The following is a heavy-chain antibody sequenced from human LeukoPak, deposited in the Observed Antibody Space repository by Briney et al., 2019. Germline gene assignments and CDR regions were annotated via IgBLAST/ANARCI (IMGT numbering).Heavy chain of an antibody. CDR2: IYYSGST. CDR1: GGSISSYY. J-gene: IGHJ4*02. CDR3: AGHHPRNTVDF. V-gene: IGHV4-59*08. D-gene: IGHD2/OR15-2a*01. Sequence: PSETLSLTCTVSGGSISSYYWSWIRQPPGKGLEWIGYIYYSGSTNYNPSLKSRVTISADTSKNQFSLKLSSVTAADTAVYYCAGHHPRNTVDFWGQGTLVTVSS.